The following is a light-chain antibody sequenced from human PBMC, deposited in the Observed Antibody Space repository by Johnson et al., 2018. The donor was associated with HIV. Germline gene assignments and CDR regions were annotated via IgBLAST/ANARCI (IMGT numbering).Light chain of an antibody. CDR2: EDN. J-gene: IGLJ1*01. CDR3: GTWDVSLSAYV. CDR1: VSNIESYF. V-gene: IGLV1-51*02. Sequence: QSVLTQPPSVSAAPGQTVNISCSGNVSNIESYFVSWYQQLPGAAPTLLIYEDNKRPSGIPDRFSGSKSGATATLGITGLQTGDEADYYCGTWDVSLSAYVFGTGTEVPVL.